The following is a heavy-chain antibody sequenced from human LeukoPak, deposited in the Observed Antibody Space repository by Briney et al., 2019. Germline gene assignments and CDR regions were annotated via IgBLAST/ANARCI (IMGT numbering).Heavy chain of an antibody. V-gene: IGHV4-4*07. Sequence: SETLSLTCTVSGGSISNYYWGWIRQPAGKGLEWIGRIYAGGTASYNPSLKSRVTMSADMSKNQLSLKLTSVTAADTAVYYCTREPVPWGQGNLVTVSS. CDR2: IYAGGTA. J-gene: IGHJ4*02. D-gene: IGHD6-19*01. CDR3: TREPVP. CDR1: GGSISNYY.